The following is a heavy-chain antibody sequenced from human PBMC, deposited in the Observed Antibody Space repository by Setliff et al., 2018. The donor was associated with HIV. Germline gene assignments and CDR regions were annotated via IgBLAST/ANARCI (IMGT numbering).Heavy chain of an antibody. Sequence: SETLSLTCAVSGGSISGFNWWSWVRQTPGRGLEWIGYVSYSGSTNFNPSRESRLAMSVDMSKNHFSLKLRSVTAADTAVYYCARHGHFYDSSSSDAFDIWGHGTMVTVSS. D-gene: IGHD3-22*01. CDR2: VSYSGST. CDR3: ARHGHFYDSSSSDAFDI. J-gene: IGHJ3*02. V-gene: IGHV4-4*02. CDR1: GGSISGFNW.